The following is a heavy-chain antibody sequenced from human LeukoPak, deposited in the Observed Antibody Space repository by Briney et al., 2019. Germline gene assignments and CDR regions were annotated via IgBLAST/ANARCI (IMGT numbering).Heavy chain of an antibody. V-gene: IGHV4-59*08. J-gene: IGHJ6*02. Sequence: SETLSLTSTVSGGSIRSYYCSWIRQPPGKGLEWVGYVYYSGSTSYNPSLKSRVTISVDASKNQFSLKLSSVTAADTAEYYCARHFTGPGTYTPYFGMDVWGQGTTVTVSS. CDR1: GGSIRSYY. CDR2: VYYSGST. D-gene: IGHD3-16*01. CDR3: ARHFTGPGTYTPYFGMDV.